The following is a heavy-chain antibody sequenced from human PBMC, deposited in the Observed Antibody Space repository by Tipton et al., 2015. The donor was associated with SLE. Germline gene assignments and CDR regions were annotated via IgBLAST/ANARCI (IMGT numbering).Heavy chain of an antibody. CDR2: IYHSGST. V-gene: IGHV4-38-2*02. Sequence: TLSLTCTVSGYSISSGYYWGWIRQPPGKGLEWIGSIYHSGSTYYNPSLKSRVTISVNTSKNQFSLNLTSVTAADTAVYYCARVDGAYDQYYLDYWGQGTLVTVSS. CDR3: ARVDGAYDQYYLDY. J-gene: IGHJ4*02. D-gene: IGHD4-17*01. CDR1: GYSISSGYY.